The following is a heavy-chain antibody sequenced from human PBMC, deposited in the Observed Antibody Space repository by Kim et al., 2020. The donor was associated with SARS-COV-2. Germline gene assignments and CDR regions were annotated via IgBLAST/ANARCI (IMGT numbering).Heavy chain of an antibody. V-gene: IGHV4-34*01. Sequence: SETLSLTCAVYGGSFSGYYWSWIRQPPGKGLEWIGEINHSGSTNYNPSLKSRVTISVDTSKNQFSLKLSSVTAADTAVYYCARHSSGWYLVRWTDGPYYGMDVWGQGTTVTVSS. J-gene: IGHJ6*02. CDR2: INHSGST. D-gene: IGHD6-19*01. CDR1: GGSFSGYY. CDR3: ARHSSGWYLVRWTDGPYYGMDV.